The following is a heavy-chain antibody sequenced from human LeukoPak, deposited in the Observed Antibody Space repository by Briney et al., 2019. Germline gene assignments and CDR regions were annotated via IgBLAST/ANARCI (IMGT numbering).Heavy chain of an antibody. CDR3: AKGSVSMAGTPGDV. J-gene: IGHJ6*02. CDR2: ISGSGGST. V-gene: IGHV3-23*01. CDR1: GFTFSSYA. D-gene: IGHD6-19*01. Sequence: AGGSLRLSCAASGFTFSSYAMSWVRQAPGKGLEWVSAISGSGGSTYYADSVKGRFTISRDNSKNTLYLQMNSLRAEDTAVYYCAKGSVSMAGTPGDVWGQGTTVTVSS.